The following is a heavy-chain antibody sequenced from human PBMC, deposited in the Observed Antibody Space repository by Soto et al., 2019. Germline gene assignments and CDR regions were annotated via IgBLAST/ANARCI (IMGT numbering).Heavy chain of an antibody. J-gene: IGHJ6*02. D-gene: IGHD3-3*01. V-gene: IGHV1-69*13. CDR2: IIPIFGAA. CDR1: GGTFSSYA. Sequence: SVKVSCKASGGTFSSYAISWVRQAPGQGLEWMGGIIPIFGAANYAQKFQGRVTITADESTSTAYVELSSLRSEDTAVYYCARDLDSRRRYDFWSGYTSYYYYYGMDVWGQGTTVTVSS. CDR3: ARDLDSRRRYDFWSGYTSYYYYYGMDV.